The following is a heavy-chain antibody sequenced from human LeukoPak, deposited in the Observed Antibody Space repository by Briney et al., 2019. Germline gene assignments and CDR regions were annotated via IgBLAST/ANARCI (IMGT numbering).Heavy chain of an antibody. Sequence: GGPLRLSCAASGFTFSSYAMTWVRQASGKGLEWVSAISGRGVSTYYADSVKGRFTISRDNSRNTLFLQMNSLRAEDTAVYYCANLLSTNSGSGSPFENWGQGTLVTVSS. CDR2: ISGRGVST. J-gene: IGHJ4*02. V-gene: IGHV3-23*01. D-gene: IGHD3-10*01. CDR3: ANLLSTNSGSGSPFEN. CDR1: GFTFSSYA.